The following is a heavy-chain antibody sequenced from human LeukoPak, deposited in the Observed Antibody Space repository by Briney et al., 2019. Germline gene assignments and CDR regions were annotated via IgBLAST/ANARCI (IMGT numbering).Heavy chain of an antibody. CDR2: INHSGST. CDR3: ASGDSVDY. V-gene: IGHV4-34*01. D-gene: IGHD2-21*02. Sequence: SETLSLTCAVYGGSFSGYYWSWIRQPPGKGLEWIGEINHSGSTNYNPSLKSRVTISVDTSKNQFSLKLSSVTAADTAVYYCASGDSVDYWGQGTLVTVSS. J-gene: IGHJ4*02. CDR1: GGSFSGYY.